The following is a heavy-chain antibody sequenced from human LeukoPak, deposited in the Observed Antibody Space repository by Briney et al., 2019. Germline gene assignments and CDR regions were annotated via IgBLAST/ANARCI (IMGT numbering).Heavy chain of an antibody. CDR2: INHSGST. Sequence: SETLSLTCAVYGGSFSGYYWSWIRQPPGKGLEWIGEINHSGSTNYNPSLKSRVTISVDTSKNQFSLKLSSVTAADTAVYYCARSGVVTRTNSGLLYWGQGTLVTVSS. CDR3: ARSGVVTRTNSGLLY. D-gene: IGHD1-20*01. CDR1: GGSFSGYY. V-gene: IGHV4-34*01. J-gene: IGHJ4*02.